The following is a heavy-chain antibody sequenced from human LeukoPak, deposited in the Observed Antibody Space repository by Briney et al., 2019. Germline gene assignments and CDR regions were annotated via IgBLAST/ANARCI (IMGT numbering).Heavy chain of an antibody. CDR3: ARHISSGGTYAHFDY. Sequence: PSETLSLTCTVSGSMYNYYWSWIRQPPGKGLEWIGYIHYNGITNYSPSLKSHVTMLLDTSKNQVSLKLNSVSAADTAVYYCARHISSGGTYAHFDYWGQGTLVTVSS. D-gene: IGHD1-26*01. J-gene: IGHJ4*02. CDR1: GSMYNYY. V-gene: IGHV4-59*08. CDR2: IHYNGIT.